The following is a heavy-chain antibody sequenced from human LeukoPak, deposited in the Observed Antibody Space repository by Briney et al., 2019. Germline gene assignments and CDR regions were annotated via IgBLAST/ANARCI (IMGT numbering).Heavy chain of an antibody. CDR3: AREGYYYGSGSYPYGY. D-gene: IGHD3-10*01. CDR1: GYTFTGYY. CDR2: INPDSGNT. J-gene: IGHJ4*02. Sequence: ASVKVSCKASGYTFTGYYMHWVRQAPGQGLEWMGWINPDSGNTGYAQKFQGRVTMTRNTSISTAYMELSSLRSEDTAVYYCAREGYYYGSGSYPYGYWGQGTLVTVSS. V-gene: IGHV1-8*02.